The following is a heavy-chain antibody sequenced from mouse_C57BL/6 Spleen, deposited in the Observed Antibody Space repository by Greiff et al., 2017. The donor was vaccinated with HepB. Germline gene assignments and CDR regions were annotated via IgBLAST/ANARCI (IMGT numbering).Heavy chain of an antibody. CDR1: GFTFTDYY. J-gene: IGHJ1*03. V-gene: IGHV7-3*01. CDR3: ARGGYYYGSSHWYFDV. Sequence: DVKLVESGGGLVQPGGSLSLSCAASGFTFTDYYMSWVRQPPGKALEWLGFIRNKANGYTTEYSASVKGRFTISRDNSQSILYLQMNALRAEDSATYYCARGGYYYGSSHWYFDVWGTGTTVTVSS. D-gene: IGHD1-1*01. CDR2: IRNKANGYTT.